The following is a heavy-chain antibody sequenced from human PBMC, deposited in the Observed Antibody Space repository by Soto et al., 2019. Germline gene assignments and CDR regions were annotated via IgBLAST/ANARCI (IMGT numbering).Heavy chain of an antibody. J-gene: IGHJ6*02. D-gene: IGHD2-15*01. V-gene: IGHV3-53*01. CDR2: MFSDGHT. CDR3: VREKVVLEDSGYDYNGMDV. Sequence: ELQLVESGGGLIQPGGSLRLSCAASGLNVTKNFMTWVRQPPGKGLEWVSVMFSDGHTDYADSVKGRFTIFRDNSKNTVFLQMNSLSAEDTAMYYCVREKVVLEDSGYDYNGMDVWGQGTAVTVSS. CDR1: GLNVTKNF.